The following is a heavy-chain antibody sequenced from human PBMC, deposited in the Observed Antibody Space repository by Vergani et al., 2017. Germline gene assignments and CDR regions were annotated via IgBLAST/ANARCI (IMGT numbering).Heavy chain of an antibody. Sequence: QVQLVQSGAEVKKPGASVKVSCKASGYTFTSYYIHWVRQAPGQGLEWMGIINPSGGSTSYAQKFQGRVTMTRDTSTSTVYLELSSLRSEDTAVDYCARNLAAQDAFDIWGQGTMVTVSS. V-gene: IGHV1-46*01. J-gene: IGHJ3*02. D-gene: IGHD6-13*01. CDR2: INPSGGST. CDR1: GYTFTSYY. CDR3: ARNLAAQDAFDI.